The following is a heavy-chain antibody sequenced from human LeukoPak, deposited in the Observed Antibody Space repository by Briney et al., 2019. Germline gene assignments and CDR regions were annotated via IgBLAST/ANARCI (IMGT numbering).Heavy chain of an antibody. CDR2: VSNSGDYI. CDR3: AKAYSLDY. D-gene: IGHD6-13*01. CDR1: GFSFSSYR. J-gene: IGHJ4*02. V-gene: IGHV3-21*04. Sequence: TSGGSLRLSCAASGFSFSSYRMNWVRQAPGKGLEWVSSVSNSGDYIHYADSVKGRFTISRDNSKNTLYLQMNSLRAEDTAVYYCAKAYSLDYWGQGTLVTVSS.